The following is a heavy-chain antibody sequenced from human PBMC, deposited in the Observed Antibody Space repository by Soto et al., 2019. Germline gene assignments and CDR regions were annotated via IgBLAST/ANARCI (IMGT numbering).Heavy chain of an antibody. V-gene: IGHV3-30*18. J-gene: IGHJ4*02. Sequence: QVQLVESGGGVVQPGRSLRLSCAASGFTFSSYGMHWVRQAPGKGLEWVAVISYDGSNKYYADSVKGRFTISRDNSKNTLYLQMNSLRAEETAVYYCAKLPYGSGSYYTDYWGQGTLVTVSS. CDR3: AKLPYGSGSYYTDY. CDR1: GFTFSSYG. CDR2: ISYDGSNK. D-gene: IGHD3-10*01.